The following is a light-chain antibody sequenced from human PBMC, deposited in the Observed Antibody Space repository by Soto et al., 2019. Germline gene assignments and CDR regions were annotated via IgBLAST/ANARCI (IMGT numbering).Light chain of an antibody. CDR1: QSVSTY. CDR3: QQRSNLPPRLT. V-gene: IGKV3-11*01. J-gene: IGKJ4*01. CDR2: DAS. Sequence: EIVLTQSPATLSLSPGERATLSCRASQSVSTYLAWYQQKSGQAPRLLIFDASNRATGIPARFSGSGSGTDFTLTISSLEPEDFAVYYCQQRSNLPPRLTFGGGTKVDIK.